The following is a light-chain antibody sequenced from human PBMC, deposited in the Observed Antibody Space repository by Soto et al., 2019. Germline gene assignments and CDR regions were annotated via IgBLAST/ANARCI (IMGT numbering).Light chain of an antibody. CDR3: QQRYRWPPIT. J-gene: IGKJ5*01. V-gene: IGKV1-5*01. CDR2: DAS. CDR1: QSISSW. Sequence: DIQMTQSRSTLSSSVGDIFTITCRSSQSISSWLAWYQQKPGKAPKLLIYDASSLESGVPSRFSGSGSGTEFTLTISSLEPEDFAVYYCQQRYRWPPITFGQGTRLEIK.